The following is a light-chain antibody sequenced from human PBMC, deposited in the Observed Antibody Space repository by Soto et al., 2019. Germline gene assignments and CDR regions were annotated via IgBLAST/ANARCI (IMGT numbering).Light chain of an antibody. CDR1: QSISNW. V-gene: IGKV1-5*03. J-gene: IGKJ2*01. CDR2: KAS. CDR3: QPYTSYYT. Sequence: DIPMTQSPSTLSASVGDRVTITCRASQSISNWLAWYQQKPGKAPKLLIYKASTLQSGVPSRFSGSGSGADFTLTISSLQPDDFGTYYCQPYTSYYTFVQGTKLEIK.